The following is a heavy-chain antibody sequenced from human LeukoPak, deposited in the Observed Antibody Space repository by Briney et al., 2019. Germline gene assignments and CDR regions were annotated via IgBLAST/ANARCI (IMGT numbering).Heavy chain of an antibody. CDR1: GFTFSSYG. CDR2: ISYDGSNK. J-gene: IGHJ4*02. CDR3: AKMLKQWLVRGVEDY. Sequence: GGSLRLSCAASGFTFSSYGMHWVRQAPGKGLEWVAVISYDGSNKYYADSVKGRFTISRDNSKNALYLQMNSLRAEDTAVYYCAKMLKQWLVRGVEDYWGQGTLVTVSS. D-gene: IGHD6-19*01. V-gene: IGHV3-30*18.